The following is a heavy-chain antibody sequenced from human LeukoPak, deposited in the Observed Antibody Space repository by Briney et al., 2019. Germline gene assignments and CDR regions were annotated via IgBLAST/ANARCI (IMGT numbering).Heavy chain of an antibody. CDR1: GFTFSSYW. J-gene: IGHJ4*02. D-gene: IGHD3-10*01. Sequence: PGGSLRLSCAASGFTFSSYWMSWVRQAPGKGLEWVANIKQDGSEKYYVDSVKGRFTISRDNAKNSLYLQMNSLRAEDTAVYYCAKDLVPGSYRSGYFDYWGQGTLVTVSS. V-gene: IGHV3-7*01. CDR3: AKDLVPGSYRSGYFDY. CDR2: IKQDGSEK.